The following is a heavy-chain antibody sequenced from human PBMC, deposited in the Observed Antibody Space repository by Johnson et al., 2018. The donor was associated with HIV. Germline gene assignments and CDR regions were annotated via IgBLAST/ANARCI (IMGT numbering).Heavy chain of an antibody. Sequence: QVQLVESGGGVVQPGRSLRLSCAASGFTFSSYAMHWVRQAPGKGLEWVAVISYDGSNKYYADSVKGRFNISRDNSKNTLYLQMNSLSAEDTAVYYCARDGESHQLPLGDAFDIWGQGTMVTVSS. J-gene: IGHJ3*02. D-gene: IGHD1-1*01. CDR2: ISYDGSNK. CDR1: GFTFSSYA. V-gene: IGHV3-30-3*01. CDR3: ARDGESHQLPLGDAFDI.